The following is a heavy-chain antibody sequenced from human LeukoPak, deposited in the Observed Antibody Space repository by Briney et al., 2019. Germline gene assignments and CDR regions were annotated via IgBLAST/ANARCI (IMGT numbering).Heavy chain of an antibody. J-gene: IGHJ5*02. CDR3: ARGPRVGASNWFDP. V-gene: IGHV1-8*03. CDR2: MNPNSGNT. Sequence: ASVKVSCKASGYTFTSYDINWVRQATGQGVEWMGWMNPNSGNTGYAQKFQGRVTITRNTSISTAYMELSSLRSEDTAVYYCARGPRVGASNWFDPWGQGTLVTVSS. CDR1: GYTFTSYD. D-gene: IGHD1-26*01.